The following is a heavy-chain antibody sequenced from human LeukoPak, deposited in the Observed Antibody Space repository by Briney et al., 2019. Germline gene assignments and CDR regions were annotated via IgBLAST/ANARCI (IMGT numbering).Heavy chain of an antibody. V-gene: IGHV3-23*01. CDR3: AKDHYYDSSGYYHEGFDY. CDR2: ISGSGGST. D-gene: IGHD3-22*01. CDR1: GFTFSSYA. Sequence: GGSLRLSCAASGFTFSSYAMSWVRQAPGKGLEWVSAISGSGGSTYYADSVKGRFTISRDNSKNTLYLQMNSLRAEDTAVYYCAKDHYYDSSGYYHEGFDYWGQGTLVTVSS. J-gene: IGHJ4*02.